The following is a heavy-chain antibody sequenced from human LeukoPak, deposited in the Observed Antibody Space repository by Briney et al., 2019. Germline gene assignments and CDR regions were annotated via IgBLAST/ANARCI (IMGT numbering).Heavy chain of an antibody. CDR3: AKGGSSFYYSFEF. CDR1: GFSFSTYA. D-gene: IGHD3-16*01. J-gene: IGHJ4*02. Sequence: GGSLRLSCAASGFSFSTYAMSWVRQAPGKGLEWVSGISDSGANTYYADSVRGRFAISRDNSKNTLYLQMNNLGAEDTAVYYCAKGGSSFYYSFEFWGQGTLVTVSS. V-gene: IGHV3-23*01. CDR2: ISDSGANT.